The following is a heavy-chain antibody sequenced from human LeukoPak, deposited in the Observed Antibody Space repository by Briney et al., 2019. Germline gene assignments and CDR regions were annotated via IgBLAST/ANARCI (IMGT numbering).Heavy chain of an antibody. D-gene: IGHD5-18*01. CDR1: GGTFSSYA. CDR2: IIPIFGTA. J-gene: IGHJ5*02. Sequence: SVKVSCKASGGTFSSYAISWVRQAPGQGLEWMGGIIPIFGTANYAQKFQGRVTITADESTSTAYMELSSLRSEDTAVYYCARRIQLWLSHWFDPWGQGTLVTVSS. V-gene: IGHV1-69*13. CDR3: ARRIQLWLSHWFDP.